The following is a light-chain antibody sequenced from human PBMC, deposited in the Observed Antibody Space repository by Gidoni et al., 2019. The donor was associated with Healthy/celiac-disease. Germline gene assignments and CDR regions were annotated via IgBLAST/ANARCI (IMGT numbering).Light chain of an antibody. CDR1: QSVSSY. J-gene: IGKJ4*01. Sequence: EIVLTQSPATLSLSPGERATLSCRASQSVSSYLACYQQKPGQAPRLLIYDASNRATCIPARFSGSGSGTDFTLTISSLEPEDFAVYYCQQRSNWPQLTFGGGTKVEIK. CDR3: QQRSNWPQLT. CDR2: DAS. V-gene: IGKV3-11*01.